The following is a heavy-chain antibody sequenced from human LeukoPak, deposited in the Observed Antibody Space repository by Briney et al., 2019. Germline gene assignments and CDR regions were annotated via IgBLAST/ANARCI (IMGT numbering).Heavy chain of an antibody. Sequence: GESLKISCKHSEYSFPNYCIGWVRQMPGKGLEWMGIIYPDDSDTRYSPSFQGQVTISADKSISTAYLQWSSLKASDTAMYYCATTLRGQYFDWFLDPFDIWGQGTMVTVSS. CDR1: EYSFPNYC. CDR2: IYPDDSDT. CDR3: ATTLRGQYFDWFLDPFDI. V-gene: IGHV5-51*01. J-gene: IGHJ3*02. D-gene: IGHD3-9*01.